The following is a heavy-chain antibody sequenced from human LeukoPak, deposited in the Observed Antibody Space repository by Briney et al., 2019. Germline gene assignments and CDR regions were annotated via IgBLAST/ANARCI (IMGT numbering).Heavy chain of an antibody. CDR2: INPNSGGT. Sequence: ASVKVSCKASGYTFTGYYMHWVRQAPGQGLEWMGWINPNSGGTNYAQKFQGRVTMTRATSISTAHMERGRLRSYETAWYYSASVVSMVRGVAINWFHPWGQGTLVTVSS. V-gene: IGHV1-2*02. J-gene: IGHJ5*02. D-gene: IGHD3-10*01. CDR1: GYTFTGYY. CDR3: ASVVSMVRGVAINWFHP.